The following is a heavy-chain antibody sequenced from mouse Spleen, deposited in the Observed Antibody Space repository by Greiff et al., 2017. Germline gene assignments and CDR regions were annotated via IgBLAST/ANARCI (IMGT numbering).Heavy chain of an antibody. D-gene: IGHD1-1*01. J-gene: IGHJ4*01. CDR3: ARRNYEDYAMDY. Sequence: EVKLVESGGGLVQPGGSLKLSCAASGFTFSDYGMAWVRQAPRKGPEWVAFISNLAYSIYYADTVTGRFTISRENAKNTLYLEMSSLRSEDTAMYYCARRNYEDYAMDYWGQGTSVTVSS. CDR2: ISNLAYSI. CDR1: GFTFSDYG. V-gene: IGHV5-15*04.